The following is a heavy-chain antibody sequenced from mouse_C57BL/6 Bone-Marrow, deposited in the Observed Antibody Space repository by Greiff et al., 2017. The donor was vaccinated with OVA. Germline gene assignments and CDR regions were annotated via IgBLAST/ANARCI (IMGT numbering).Heavy chain of an antibody. J-gene: IGHJ3*01. D-gene: IGHD1-1*01. CDR3: ARRRGIYYYGSSFFAY. V-gene: IGHV1-81*01. CDR1: GYTFTSYG. Sequence: VKLMESGAELARPGASVKLSCKASGYTFTSYGISWVKQRTGQGLEWIGEIYPRSGNTYSNEKFKGKATLTADKSSSTAYMELRSLTSEDYAIYFCARRRGIYYYGSSFFAYWGQGTLVTVSA. CDR2: IYPRSGNT.